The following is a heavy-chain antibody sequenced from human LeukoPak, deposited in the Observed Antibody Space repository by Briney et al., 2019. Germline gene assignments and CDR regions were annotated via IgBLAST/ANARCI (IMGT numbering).Heavy chain of an antibody. V-gene: IGHV3-23*01. CDR2: ISDNGGGT. J-gene: IGHJ4*02. CDR3: AKESGALGAPLYNY. D-gene: IGHD4/OR15-4a*01. CDR1: GFIFRNYA. Sequence: GGSLRLSCVASGFIFRNYAMSWVRQAPGEGLEWVSGISDNGGGTYYADSLKGRFTISRDNSKNMLYLQMNSLRAEDTAVYYCAKESGALGAPLYNYWGRGILVTASS.